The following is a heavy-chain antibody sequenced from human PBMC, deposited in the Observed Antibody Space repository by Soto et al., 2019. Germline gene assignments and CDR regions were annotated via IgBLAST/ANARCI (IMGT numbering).Heavy chain of an antibody. CDR3: ARDRIVGAKAYDY. CDR2: IIPIFGTA. V-gene: IGHV1-69*06. CDR1: GGTFSSYA. Sequence: SVKFSCKASGGTFSSYAISWVRQAPGQGLEWMGGIIPIFGTANYAQKFQGRVTITADKSTSTAYMELSSLRSEDTAVYYCARDRIVGAKAYDYWGQGTLVTVSS. D-gene: IGHD1-26*01. J-gene: IGHJ4*02.